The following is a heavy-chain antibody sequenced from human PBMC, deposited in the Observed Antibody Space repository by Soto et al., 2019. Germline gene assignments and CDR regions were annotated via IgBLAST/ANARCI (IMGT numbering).Heavy chain of an antibody. CDR2: IYPGDSDT. D-gene: IGHD5-18*01. Sequence: GESLKISCKGSGYSFTSYWIDWVSQMPGKGLEWIGIIYPGDSDTRYSPSFQRQVTISADKAISTAYLQWSSLKASDTAMYYCARHRTWIQRPYGMDVSARAITVPFSS. CDR1: GYSFTSYW. J-gene: IGHJ6*02. CDR3: ARHRTWIQRPYGMDV. V-gene: IGHV5-51*01.